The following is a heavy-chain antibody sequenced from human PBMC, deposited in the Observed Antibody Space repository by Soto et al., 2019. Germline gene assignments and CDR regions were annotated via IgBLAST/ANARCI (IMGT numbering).Heavy chain of an antibody. CDR1: GYSFASYW. CDR3: ARVVTHGPDY. Sequence: EVQLVQSGAEVKKPGESLKISCTCSGYSFASYWIGWGRQMPGKGLEWMGMIYPGDSDTRYSPSIQGQVSFSADTSISTAYLQWSSLKASDTAMYYCARVVTHGPDYWGQGTLGNVSS. V-gene: IGHV5-51*03. CDR2: IYPGDSDT. J-gene: IGHJ4*02. D-gene: IGHD2-21*02.